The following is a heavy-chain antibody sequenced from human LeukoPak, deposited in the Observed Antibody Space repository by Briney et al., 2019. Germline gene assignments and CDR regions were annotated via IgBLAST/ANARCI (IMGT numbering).Heavy chain of an antibody. V-gene: IGHV4-39*01. D-gene: IGHD2-2*02. J-gene: IGHJ4*02. CDR2: IYYSGST. Sequence: PSETLSLTCTVSGGSISSSSYYWGWIRQPPGKGLEWIGSIYYSGSTFYNPSLKSRVTISVDTSKDQFSLQLSSVPAADTAVYFCARQSSTSCYIDYWGQGTLVAVSS. CDR3: ARQSSTSCYIDY. CDR1: GGSISSSSYY.